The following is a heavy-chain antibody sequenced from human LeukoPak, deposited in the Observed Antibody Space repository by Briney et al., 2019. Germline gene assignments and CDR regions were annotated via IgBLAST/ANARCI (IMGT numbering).Heavy chain of an antibody. J-gene: IGHJ2*01. D-gene: IGHD5-12*01. CDR3: ARGLGATVSHWYFDL. CDR1: GYTFTSYG. V-gene: IGHV1-18*01. CDR2: ISAYNGNT. Sequence: GASVKVSCKASGYTFTSYGISWVRQAPGQGLEWMGWISAYNGNTNYAQKLQGRVTMTTDTSTSTAYMELRSLRSDDTAVYYCARGLGATVSHWYFDLWGRGTLVTVSS.